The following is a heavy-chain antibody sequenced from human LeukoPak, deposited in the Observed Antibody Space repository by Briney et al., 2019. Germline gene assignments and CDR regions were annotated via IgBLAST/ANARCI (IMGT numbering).Heavy chain of an antibody. CDR2: ISTSSNYI. V-gene: IGHV3-21*01. CDR1: GFTFSSYS. Sequence: PGGSLRLSCAASGFTFSSYSMNWVRQAPGKGLEWVSSISTSSNYIYYADSVKGRFTISRDNAKNSLYLQMNSLRVEDTDVYYCARDVGASAPDAFDIWGQGTMVTFSS. CDR3: ARDVGASAPDAFDI. J-gene: IGHJ3*02. D-gene: IGHD1-26*01.